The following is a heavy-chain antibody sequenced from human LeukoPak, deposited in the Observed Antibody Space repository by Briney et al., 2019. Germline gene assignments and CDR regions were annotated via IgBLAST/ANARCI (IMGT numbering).Heavy chain of an antibody. D-gene: IGHD4-17*01. J-gene: IGHJ3*02. CDR2: IYYSGST. Sequence: PSETLSLTCAVYGGSFSGYYWSWIRQPPGKGLEWIGYIYYSGSTNYNPSLKSRATISVDTSKNQFSLKLSSVTAADTAVYYCARVRDEYGDYPGGFDIWGQGTMVTVSS. CDR3: ARVRDEYGDYPGGFDI. V-gene: IGHV4-59*01. CDR1: GGSFSGYY.